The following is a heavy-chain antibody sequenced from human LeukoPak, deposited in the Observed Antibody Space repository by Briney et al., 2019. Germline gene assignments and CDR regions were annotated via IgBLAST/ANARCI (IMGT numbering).Heavy chain of an antibody. CDR3: ARRDYGSGSYSFDH. Sequence: GESLKISCKGSGCSFTNYWINWVRQMPGKGQEWMGTIDPSDSYTDYSPSFQGHVTISADKSISTAYLQWSSLKASDTAMYYCARRDYGSGSYSFDHWGQGNLVTVSS. CDR2: IDPSDSYT. V-gene: IGHV5-10-1*01. D-gene: IGHD3-10*01. CDR1: GCSFTNYW. J-gene: IGHJ4*02.